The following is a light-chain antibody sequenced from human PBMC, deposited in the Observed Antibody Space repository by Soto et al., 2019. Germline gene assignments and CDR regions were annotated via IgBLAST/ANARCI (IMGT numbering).Light chain of an antibody. V-gene: IGLV2-8*01. Sequence: QSALTQPPSASGSPGQSVTISCTGTSSDVGSCKYVSWYQQHPGKAPKLMIYEVIKRPSGVPDRFSGSKSGNTASLTVSGLQAADEADYYCSSYDESNNFEVVFGGGTKLTVL. CDR3: SSYDESNNFEVV. CDR1: SSDVGSCKY. J-gene: IGLJ2*01. CDR2: EVI.